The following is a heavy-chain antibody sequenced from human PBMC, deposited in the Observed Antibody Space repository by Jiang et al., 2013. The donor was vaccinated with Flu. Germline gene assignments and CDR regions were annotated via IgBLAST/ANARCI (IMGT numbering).Heavy chain of an antibody. D-gene: IGHD3-10*01. CDR3: ARLTMVRGAIRSRVYGMDV. Sequence: GAEVKKPGESLRISCKGSGYSYTSYWISWVRQMPGKGLEWMGRIDPSDSYTNYSPSFQGHVTISADKSISTAYLQWSSLKASDTAMYYCARLTMVRGAIRSRVYGMDVWGKGTTVTVSS. V-gene: IGHV5-10-1*01. CDR2: IDPSDSYT. J-gene: IGHJ6*04. CDR1: GYSYTSYW.